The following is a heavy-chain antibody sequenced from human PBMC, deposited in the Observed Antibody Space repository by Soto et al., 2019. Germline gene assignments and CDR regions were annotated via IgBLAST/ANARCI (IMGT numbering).Heavy chain of an antibody. J-gene: IGHJ4*02. CDR2: INHSGNT. CDR1: GGSFSGHY. D-gene: IGHD5-12*01. V-gene: IGHV4-34*01. Sequence: QVQLQQWGAGLLKPSETLSLTCAVYGGSFSGHYWNWIRQAPGKGLEWIGEINHSGNTNYNPSLRSRVTISIDTSKNQFSLRLSSVTAADTAVFYCARGTEGYNRFDYWGQGTLVTVSS. CDR3: ARGTEGYNRFDY.